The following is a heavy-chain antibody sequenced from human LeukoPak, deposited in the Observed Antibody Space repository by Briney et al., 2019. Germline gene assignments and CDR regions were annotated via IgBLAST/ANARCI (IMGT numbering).Heavy chain of an antibody. Sequence: APVKVSCKASGYTFTGSYMHWVRQAPGQGLEWMGWINTNTGVTNYSQKFQGRVTMTTDTSITTAYMELSRLTSDDTADYYCARGYDYGDYLYAFDIRGQGTMVTVSS. V-gene: IGHV1-2*02. CDR1: GYTFTGSY. J-gene: IGHJ3*02. CDR2: INTNTGVT. CDR3: ARGYDYGDYLYAFDI. D-gene: IGHD4-17*01.